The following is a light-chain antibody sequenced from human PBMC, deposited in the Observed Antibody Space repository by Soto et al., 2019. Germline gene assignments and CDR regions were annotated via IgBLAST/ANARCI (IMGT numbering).Light chain of an antibody. J-gene: IGLJ2*01. CDR3: RSYTSSSTPVV. CDR2: DVS. CDR1: SSDVGGYNY. Sequence: QSALTQPASVSGSPGQSITISCTGTSSDVGGYNYVSWYQQHPGKAPKLMIYDVSNRPSGVSNRFSGSKSGNTASLTISGLQAEDEDDYYCRSYTSSSTPVVFGGGTKLTVL. V-gene: IGLV2-14*01.